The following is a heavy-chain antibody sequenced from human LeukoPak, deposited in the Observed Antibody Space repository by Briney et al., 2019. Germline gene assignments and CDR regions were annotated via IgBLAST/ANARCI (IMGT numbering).Heavy chain of an antibody. CDR3: AKDSAPGYYYDSSGYLDY. V-gene: IGHV3-30*18. Sequence: GGSLRLSCAASGFTFSSYGMHWVRQAPGKGLEWVAVISCDGSNKYYADSVKGRFTISRDNSKNTLYLQMNSLRAEDTAVYYCAKDSAPGYYYDSSGYLDYWGQGTLVTVSS. CDR1: GFTFSSYG. CDR2: ISCDGSNK. J-gene: IGHJ4*02. D-gene: IGHD3-22*01.